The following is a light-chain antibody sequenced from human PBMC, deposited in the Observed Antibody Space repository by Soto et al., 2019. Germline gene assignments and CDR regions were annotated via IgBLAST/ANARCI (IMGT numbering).Light chain of an antibody. J-gene: IGKJ2*01. CDR2: GAS. Sequence: EIVLTQSPGTLSLSPGERATLSCRASQSTSSSYLAWYQQKVGQPPRLLIYGASSRATGIPDRFSGGGSGTDFTLTISRLEPEDFAVYYCQHYAASSSVYTFGQGTRVEIK. CDR3: QHYAASSSVYT. V-gene: IGKV3-20*01. CDR1: QSTSSSY.